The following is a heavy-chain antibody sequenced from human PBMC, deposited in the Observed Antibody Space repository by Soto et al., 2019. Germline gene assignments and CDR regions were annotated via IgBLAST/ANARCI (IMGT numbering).Heavy chain of an antibody. D-gene: IGHD6-19*01. J-gene: IGHJ4*02. Sequence: ASVKVSCKASGYTFTSYAMQWVRQAPGQRLEWMGWINAGNGNTKYSQKFQGRVTITSDTSASTDYMELSSLRSEDTAVYYCARDLGGWIDYWGQGTLVTVSS. V-gene: IGHV1-3*01. CDR1: GYTFTSYA. CDR3: ARDLGGWIDY. CDR2: INAGNGNT.